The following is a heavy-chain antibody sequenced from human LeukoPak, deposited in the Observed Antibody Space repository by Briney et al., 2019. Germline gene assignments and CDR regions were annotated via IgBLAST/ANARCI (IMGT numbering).Heavy chain of an antibody. D-gene: IGHD5-18*01. CDR3: AKDPHTGYSFAY. J-gene: IGHJ4*02. V-gene: IGHV3-23*01. Sequence: GGSLRLSCVFSGFTFSSYAMSWVRQAPGKGLGWVSSLGGSGGSTYYADSVKGRFTISRDNSKNTLYLQMNSLRVEDTAVYYCAKDPHTGYSFAYWGQGTLVTVSS. CDR1: GFTFSSYA. CDR2: LGGSGGST.